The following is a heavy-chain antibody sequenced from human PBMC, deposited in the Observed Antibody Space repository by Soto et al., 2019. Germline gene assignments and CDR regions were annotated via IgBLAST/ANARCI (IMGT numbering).Heavy chain of an antibody. CDR3: ARDWGYSSGWTGTVNWFDP. Sequence: SQTLSLTCAISGDSVSSNSAAWNWIRQSPSRGLEWLGRTYYRSKWYNDYAVSVKSRITINPDTSKNQFSLQLNSVTPEDTAVYYCARDWGYSSGWTGTVNWFDPWGQGTLVTVSS. CDR1: GDSVSSNSAA. V-gene: IGHV6-1*01. D-gene: IGHD6-19*01. J-gene: IGHJ5*02. CDR2: TYYRSKWYN.